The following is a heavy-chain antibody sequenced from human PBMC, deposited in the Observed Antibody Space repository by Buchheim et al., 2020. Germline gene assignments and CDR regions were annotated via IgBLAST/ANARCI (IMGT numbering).Heavy chain of an antibody. J-gene: IGHJ6*02. CDR1: GGSFSDYY. CDR3: ARDAARDESGKQGYGMDV. D-gene: IGHD3-10*01. V-gene: IGHV4-34*01. Sequence: QVQLQQWGAGLLKPSETLSLTCAVYGGSFSDYYWSWIRQPPGKGLEWIGEINHSGSTNFNPSLKSRVTMSVDTSKNQFSLKLSSVTAADTAVYYCARDAARDESGKQGYGMDVWGQGTT. CDR2: INHSGST.